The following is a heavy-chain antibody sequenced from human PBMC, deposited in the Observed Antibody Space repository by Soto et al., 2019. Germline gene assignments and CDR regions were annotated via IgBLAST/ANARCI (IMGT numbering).Heavy chain of an antibody. CDR1: GGSIRNVY. CDR2: IFHSGNA. CDR3: ARAHAPTLPFDF. J-gene: IGHJ5*01. Sequence: PSETLSLSCSVSGGSIRNVYWSWIRQSPGKGLEWIGFIFHSGNAKYNPSLQSRDSMSIDTSKNQFSLSLESVTPADTAVYFCARAHAPTLPFDFWGQGTLVT. D-gene: IGHD2-15*01. V-gene: IGHV4-59*01.